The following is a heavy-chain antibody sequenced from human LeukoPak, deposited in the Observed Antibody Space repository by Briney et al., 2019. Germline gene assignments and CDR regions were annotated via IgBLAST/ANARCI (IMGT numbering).Heavy chain of an antibody. V-gene: IGHV1-8*01. D-gene: IGHD5-12*01. Sequence: ASVKVSCKASGYTFTSYDINWVRQATGQGLEWMGWMNPNSGNTGYARKFQGRVTMTRNTSISTAYMELSSLRSEDTAVYYCARGGNSGYDLFYYYYYYMDVWGKGTTVTISS. CDR3: ARGGNSGYDLFYYYYYYMDV. CDR2: MNPNSGNT. J-gene: IGHJ6*03. CDR1: GYTFTSYD.